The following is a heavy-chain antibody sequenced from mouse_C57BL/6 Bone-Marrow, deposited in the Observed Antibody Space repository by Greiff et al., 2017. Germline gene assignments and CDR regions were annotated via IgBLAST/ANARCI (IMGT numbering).Heavy chain of an antibody. Sequence: EVQGVESGGGLVQPGGSMKLSCVASGFTFSNYWMNWVRQSPEKGLEWVAQIRLKSDNYATHYAESVNGRFTISSYDAKSSVYRQMNHLRAEDTGIDYCTYIYYDYDGYAMDYWGQGTSVTVSS. V-gene: IGHV6-3*01. J-gene: IGHJ4*01. CDR2: IRLKSDNYAT. CDR3: TYIYYDYDGYAMDY. D-gene: IGHD2-4*01. CDR1: GFTFSNYW.